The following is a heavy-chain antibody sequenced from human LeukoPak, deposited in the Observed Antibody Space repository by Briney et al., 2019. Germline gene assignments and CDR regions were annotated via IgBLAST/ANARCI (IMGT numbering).Heavy chain of an antibody. Sequence: SETLSLTCSVSGGSIRSGSYYWGWIRQPAGKGLELIGRIYTSGTTHYNPSLKSRFTITVDTSKNQFSAKLTSVTAADTAVYYCARWYSSSTGDRFDSWGQGTQVTVSS. CDR2: IYTSGTT. CDR1: GGSIRSGSYY. D-gene: IGHD6-19*01. CDR3: ARWYSSSTGDRFDS. J-gene: IGHJ4*02. V-gene: IGHV4-61*02.